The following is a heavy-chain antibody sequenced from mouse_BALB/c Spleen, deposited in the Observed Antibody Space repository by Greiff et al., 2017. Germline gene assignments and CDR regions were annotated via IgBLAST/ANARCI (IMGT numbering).Heavy chain of an antibody. CDR3: ARNYGNSYAMDY. CDR1: GYTFTDYA. Sequence: QVQLKQSGAELVRPGVSVKISCKGSGYTFTDYAMHWVKQSHAKSLEWIGVISTYYGDASYNQKFKGKATMTVDKSSSTAYMELARLTSEDSAIYYCARNYGNSYAMDYWGQGTSVTVSS. J-gene: IGHJ4*01. D-gene: IGHD2-1*01. V-gene: IGHV1S137*01. CDR2: ISTYYGDA.